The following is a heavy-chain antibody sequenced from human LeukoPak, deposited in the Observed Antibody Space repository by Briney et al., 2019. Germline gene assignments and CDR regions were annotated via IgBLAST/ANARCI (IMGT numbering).Heavy chain of an antibody. CDR1: GYTFTSYG. CDR2: ISAYNGNT. CDR3: AREVRGYYGSGSRNWFDP. J-gene: IGHJ5*02. V-gene: IGHV1-18*01. D-gene: IGHD3-10*01. Sequence: ASVKVSCKASGYTFTSYGISWVRQAPGQGLEWMGWISAYNGNTNYAQKLQGRVTMTTDTSTSTAYMELRSLRSDDTAVYYCAREVRGYYGSGSRNWFDPWGQGTLVTVSS.